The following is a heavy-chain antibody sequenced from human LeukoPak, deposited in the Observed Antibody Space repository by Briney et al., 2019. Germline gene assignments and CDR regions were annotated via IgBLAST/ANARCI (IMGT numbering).Heavy chain of an antibody. CDR1: GYSISSGYY. D-gene: IGHD3-9*01. V-gene: IGHV4-38-2*01. CDR3: ARQGGEFEWLFSDAFDI. Sequence: SETLSLTCAVSGYSISSGYYWGWIRQPPGKGLEWIGSIYHSGSTYYNPSLKSRVTISVDTSKNQFSLKLSSVTAADTAVYYCARQGGEFEWLFSDAFDIWGQGTMVTVSS. J-gene: IGHJ3*02. CDR2: IYHSGST.